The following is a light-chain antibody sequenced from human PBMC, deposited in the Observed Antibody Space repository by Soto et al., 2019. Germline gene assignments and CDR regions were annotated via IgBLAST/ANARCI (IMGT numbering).Light chain of an antibody. CDR3: SSYTTSSTPG. V-gene: IGLV2-14*01. CDR1: SSDVGGYNY. CDR2: DVS. Sequence: QSVLTQPASVSGSPGQSITISCTGTSSDVGGYNYVSWYQQHPGKAPKLMIYDVSNRPSGVSNRFSGSKSGNTASLTISGLQAEDEAHYYCSSYTTSSTPGFGGGTKVTVL. J-gene: IGLJ2*01.